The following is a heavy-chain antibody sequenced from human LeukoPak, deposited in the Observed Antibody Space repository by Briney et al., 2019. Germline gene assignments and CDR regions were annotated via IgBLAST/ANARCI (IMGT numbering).Heavy chain of an antibody. CDR3: ARESRYVNAFDI. D-gene: IGHD3-16*01. CDR2: IYYSGST. Sequence: SETLSLTCTVSGGSISSSSYYWGWIRQPPGKGLEWIGSIYYSGSTNYNPSLKSRVTISVDTSKNQFSLKLSSVTAADTAVYYCARESRYVNAFDIWGQGTMVTVSS. J-gene: IGHJ3*02. CDR1: GGSISSSSYY. V-gene: IGHV4-39*07.